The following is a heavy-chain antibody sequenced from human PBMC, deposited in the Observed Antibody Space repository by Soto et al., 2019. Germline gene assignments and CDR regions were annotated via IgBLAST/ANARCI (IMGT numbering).Heavy chain of an antibody. CDR3: SKDLAALDVFYI. J-gene: IGHJ3*02. CDR2: ISGSGGST. V-gene: IGHV3-23*01. D-gene: IGHD1-1*01. Sequence: HPGGSLRLSCAASGFTFSSYAMSWVRQAPGKGLEWVSAISGSGGSTYYADSVKGRFTISRDNSKNTLYLQMNSLRAEDTAVYYFSKDLAALDVFYICGQGTLVP. CDR1: GFTFSSYA.